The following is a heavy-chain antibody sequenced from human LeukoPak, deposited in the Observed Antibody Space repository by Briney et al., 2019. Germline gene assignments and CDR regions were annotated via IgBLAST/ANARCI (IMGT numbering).Heavy chain of an antibody. Sequence: SQTLSLTCAVSGGSISSGGYSWSWIRQPPGKGLEWIGYIYHSGSTYYNPSLKSRVTISVDRSKNQFSLKLSSVTAADTAVYYCARVSGPGSYTIDYWGQGTLVTVSS. V-gene: IGHV4-30-2*01. CDR1: GGSISSGGYS. D-gene: IGHD3-10*01. CDR2: IYHSGST. J-gene: IGHJ4*02. CDR3: ARVSGPGSYTIDY.